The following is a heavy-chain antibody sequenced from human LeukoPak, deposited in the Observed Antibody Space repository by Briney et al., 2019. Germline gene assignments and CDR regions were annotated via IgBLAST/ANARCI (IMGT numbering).Heavy chain of an antibody. CDR1: GFTFNNYW. CDR3: ARRGTGHGMDV. V-gene: IGHV3-74*01. Sequence: GGSLRLSCAASGFTFNNYWIHWVRQVPGKGLVWVSRINNDGSSASYVDSVKGRLTISRDNAKNTLFLQMNSLRAEDTAVYYCARRGTGHGMDVWGQGTTVIVSS. CDR2: INNDGSSA. D-gene: IGHD1-1*01. J-gene: IGHJ6*02.